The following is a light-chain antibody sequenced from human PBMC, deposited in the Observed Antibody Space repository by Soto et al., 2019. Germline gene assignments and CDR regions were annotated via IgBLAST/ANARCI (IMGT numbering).Light chain of an antibody. J-gene: IGKJ1*01. CDR1: QSVSSY. Sequence: EIVLTQSPATLSLSPGERATPSCRASQSVSSYLAWYQQKPGQAPRLLIYDASKRATGIPDRFSGSGSGTDFTLTVSRLEPEDFAVYYCQQYGASPETFGQGTKV. CDR3: QQYGASPET. CDR2: DAS. V-gene: IGKV3-20*01.